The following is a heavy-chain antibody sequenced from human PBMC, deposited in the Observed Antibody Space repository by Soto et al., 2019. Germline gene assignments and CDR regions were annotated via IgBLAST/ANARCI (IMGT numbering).Heavy chain of an antibody. CDR3: ARVIVGATVHFDY. CDR1: GFTFSSYA. CDR2: IRSSGDYT. J-gene: IGHJ4*01. D-gene: IGHD1-26*01. Sequence: GGSLRLSCAASGFTFSSYAMSWIRQAPGKGLEWVSYIRSSGDYTNYADSVKGRFTISRDNAKNSLYLQKNSLRADDTAVYYCARVIVGATVHFDYWGQGTLVTVSS. V-gene: IGHV3-11*05.